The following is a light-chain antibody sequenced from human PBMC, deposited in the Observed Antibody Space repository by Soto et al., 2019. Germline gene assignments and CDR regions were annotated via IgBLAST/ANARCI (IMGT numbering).Light chain of an antibody. CDR2: GAS. Sequence: EIVMTQSPATLSVSPGERATLSCRASQSVSSNLAWYQQKAGQAPRLLIYGASTRATDIPARFSGSGSGTEFTLTISSLQSEYFAVYYCQQYNNWPPLPFGGGTKVEIK. CDR3: QQYNNWPPLP. V-gene: IGKV3D-15*01. J-gene: IGKJ4*02. CDR1: QSVSSN.